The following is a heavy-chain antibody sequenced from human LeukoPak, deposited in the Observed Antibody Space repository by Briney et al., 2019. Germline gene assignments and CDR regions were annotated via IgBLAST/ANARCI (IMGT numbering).Heavy chain of an antibody. Sequence: PSETLSLTCTVSGGFISSSYYWGWIRQPPGKGLEWIGEINHSGSTNYNPSLKSRVTISVDTSKNQFSLKLSSVTAADTAVYYCARGSTVRYWGQGTLVTVSS. D-gene: IGHD4-17*01. CDR3: ARGSTVRY. CDR2: INHSGST. J-gene: IGHJ4*02. CDR1: GGFISSSYY. V-gene: IGHV4-34*01.